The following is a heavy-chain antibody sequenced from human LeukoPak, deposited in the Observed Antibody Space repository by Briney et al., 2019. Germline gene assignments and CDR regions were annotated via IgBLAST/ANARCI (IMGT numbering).Heavy chain of an antibody. Sequence: GGSLRLSCAASGFTFSSYSMNWVRQATGKGREWVSSISSSSSYIYYAESVKGRFTISRDNAKNSLYLQMNSLRAEDTAVYYCARGEVLRFLEWFPDYWGQGTLVTVSS. J-gene: IGHJ4*02. CDR3: ARGEVLRFLEWFPDY. CDR1: GFTFSSYS. D-gene: IGHD3-3*01. CDR2: ISSSSSYI. V-gene: IGHV3-21*01.